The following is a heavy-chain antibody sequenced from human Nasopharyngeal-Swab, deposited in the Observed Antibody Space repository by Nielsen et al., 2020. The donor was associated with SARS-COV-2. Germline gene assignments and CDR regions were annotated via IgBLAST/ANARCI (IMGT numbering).Heavy chain of an antibody. J-gene: IGHJ3*01. Sequence: GESLKISCVSSEFTVNDYVIHWVRQASGKGLEWVGRIRSKTHSYTTDYAASVKGRFTVSRDNSKNTLFLEMDSLRAEDTAVYYCARGSSVHAFDVWGQGTEVTVSS. D-gene: IGHD3-10*01. CDR2: IRSKTHSYTT. V-gene: IGHV3-73*01. CDR1: EFTVNDYV. CDR3: ARGSSVHAFDV.